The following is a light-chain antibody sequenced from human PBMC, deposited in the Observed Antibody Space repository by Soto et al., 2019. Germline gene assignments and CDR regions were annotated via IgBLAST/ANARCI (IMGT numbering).Light chain of an antibody. J-gene: IGKJ1*01. V-gene: IGKV3-15*01. CDR2: DAS. CDR3: QHYNNWPPWT. Sequence: EIVMTQSPATLSVSPGERIKLSCRASQSVNSKLAWYQQRPGQAPRLLIYDASTRATGIPARFSGSGSGTEFTLTTTSLQSEDFALYYCQHYNNWPPWTFGQGTKV. CDR1: QSVNSK.